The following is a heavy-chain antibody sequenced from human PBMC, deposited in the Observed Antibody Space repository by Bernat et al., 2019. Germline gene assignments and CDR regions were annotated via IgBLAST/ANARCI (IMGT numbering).Heavy chain of an antibody. J-gene: IGHJ4*02. CDR2: IFSNDEK. CDR1: GFSLSNARMG. Sequence: QVTLKESGPVLVKPTETLTLTCTVSGFSLSNARMGVSWIHQPPGKALEWLAHIFSNDEKSYSTSLKSRLTISKDTSKSQVVLTMTNMDPGDTATYYCARIHDGDPAMWIDYWGQGTLVTVSS. CDR3: ARIHDGDPAMWIDY. D-gene: IGHD5-18*01. V-gene: IGHV2-26*01.